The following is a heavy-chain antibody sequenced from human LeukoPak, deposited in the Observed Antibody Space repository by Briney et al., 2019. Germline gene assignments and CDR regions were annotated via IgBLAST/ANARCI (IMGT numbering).Heavy chain of an antibody. Sequence: PGGSLRLSCAASGFTFSSYAMSWVRQAPGKGLERVSAISGSGGSTYYADSVKGRFTISRDNSKNTLYLQMNSLRAEDTAVYYCAKSLGRIAVAARSDYWGQGTLVTVSS. J-gene: IGHJ4*02. CDR3: AKSLGRIAVAARSDY. CDR2: ISGSGGST. CDR1: GFTFSSYA. V-gene: IGHV3-23*01. D-gene: IGHD6-19*01.